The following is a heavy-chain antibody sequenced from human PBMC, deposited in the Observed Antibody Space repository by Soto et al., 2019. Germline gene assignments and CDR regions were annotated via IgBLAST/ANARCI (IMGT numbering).Heavy chain of an antibody. Sequence: ASVKVSCKVSGYTLTELSMHWVRQAPGKGLEWMGGFDPEDGETIYAQKFQGRVTMTEDTSTDTAYMELSSLRSEDTAVYYCATNKFSSSWHYWFDPWGQGTLVTSPQ. CDR1: GYTLTELS. V-gene: IGHV1-24*01. J-gene: IGHJ5*02. CDR2: FDPEDGET. D-gene: IGHD6-13*01. CDR3: ATNKFSSSWHYWFDP.